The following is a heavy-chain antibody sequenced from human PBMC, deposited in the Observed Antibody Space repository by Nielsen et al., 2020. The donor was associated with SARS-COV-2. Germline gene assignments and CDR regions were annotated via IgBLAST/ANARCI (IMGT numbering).Heavy chain of an antibody. D-gene: IGHD6-13*01. CDR1: GFTFSSYS. Sequence: GESLKISCAASGFTFSSYSMNWVRQAPGKGLEWVSSIGWNGRSVFYADSVKGRFTISRDNAKNSLFLQMSSLRAEDTAVYYCARVPDSSSWEDYGMDVWGQGTTVTVSS. CDR2: IGWNGRSV. J-gene: IGHJ6*02. V-gene: IGHV3-21*06. CDR3: ARVPDSSSWEDYGMDV.